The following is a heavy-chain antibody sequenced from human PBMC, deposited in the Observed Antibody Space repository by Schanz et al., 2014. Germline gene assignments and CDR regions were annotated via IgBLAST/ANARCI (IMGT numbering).Heavy chain of an antibody. Sequence: EVQLVESGGGLVQPGGSLRLSCLASGFAFSSYAMSWVRQAPGKGPEWVANIKHDGSVKDYVDSVEGRFTISRDNAKRSLFLQMNSLRVEDTAVYFCVSQTGSPNYWGQGTLVTVSS. CDR3: VSQTGSPNY. V-gene: IGHV3-7*02. D-gene: IGHD6-13*01. CDR1: GFAFSSYA. CDR2: IKHDGSVK. J-gene: IGHJ4*02.